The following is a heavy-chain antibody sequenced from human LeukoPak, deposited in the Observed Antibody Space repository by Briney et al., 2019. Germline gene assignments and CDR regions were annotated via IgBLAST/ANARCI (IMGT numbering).Heavy chain of an antibody. D-gene: IGHD2-2*01. J-gene: IGHJ4*02. CDR1: GFTFSSYE. CDR3: ARDCSSTSCPDFDY. CDR2: ISSSGSTI. Sequence: PGGSLRLSCAASGFTFSSYEMNWVRQAPGKGLEWVSYISSSGSTIYYADSVKGRFTISRDNAKNSLYLQMNSLRAEDAAVYCCARDCSSTSCPDFDYWGQGTLVTVSS. V-gene: IGHV3-48*03.